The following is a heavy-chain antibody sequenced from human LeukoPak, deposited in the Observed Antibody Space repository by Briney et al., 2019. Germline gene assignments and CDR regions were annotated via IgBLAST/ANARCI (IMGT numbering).Heavy chain of an antibody. CDR2: IYTSGST. Sequence: PSETLPLTCTVSGGSISSGSYYWSWIRQPAGKGLEWIGRIYTSGSTNYNPSLKSRVTISVDTSKNQFSLKLSSVTAADTAVYYCARGAGRYYYYMDVWGKGTTVTVSS. J-gene: IGHJ6*03. V-gene: IGHV4-61*02. CDR1: GGSISSGSYY. D-gene: IGHD6-13*01. CDR3: ARGAGRYYYYMDV.